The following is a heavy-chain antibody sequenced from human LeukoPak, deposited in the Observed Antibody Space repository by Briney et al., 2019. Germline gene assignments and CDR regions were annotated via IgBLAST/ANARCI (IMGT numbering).Heavy chain of an antibody. CDR1: GGSFSGYY. J-gene: IGHJ6*02. V-gene: IGHV4-34*01. D-gene: IGHD6-19*01. Sequence: SETLSLTCAVYGGSFSGYYWSWIRQPPGKGLEWIGEINRSGSTNYNPSLKSRVTISVDTSKNQFSLKLSSVTAADTAVYYCASVYSSGWYRYYYGMDVWGQGTTVTVSS. CDR2: INRSGST. CDR3: ASVYSSGWYRYYYGMDV.